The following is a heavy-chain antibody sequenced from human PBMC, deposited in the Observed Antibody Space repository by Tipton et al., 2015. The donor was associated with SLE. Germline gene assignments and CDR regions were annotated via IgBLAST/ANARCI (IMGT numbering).Heavy chain of an antibody. CDR3: ARGMLTWRGAIVGVDV. Sequence: LRLSCTVSGGSISSGNYYWNWIRQPAGKGLEWIGRIHFSGNAYYNPSLKSRVTISADTSKNHISLKLSFVTAADTAVYYCARGMLTWRGAIVGVDVWGQGTTVNVSS. J-gene: IGHJ6*02. D-gene: IGHD2-8*01. CDR2: IHFSGNA. CDR1: GGSISSGNYY. V-gene: IGHV4-61*02.